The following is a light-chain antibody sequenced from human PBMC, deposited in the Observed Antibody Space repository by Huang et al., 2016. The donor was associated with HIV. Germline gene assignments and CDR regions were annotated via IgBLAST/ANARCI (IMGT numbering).Light chain of an antibody. CDR2: GSS. V-gene: IGKV3-15*01. CDR1: QSVRDN. Sequence: EVLMTQSPATLSESPGGRVTISCWASQSVRDNLAWFQQKPGPAPRLLLHGSSTRAPGVPARFRGSGSGTGFTLTITSLQSEDYAVYYCHQYYTWPRTFGQGTRVE. CDR3: HQYYTWPRT. J-gene: IGKJ1*01.